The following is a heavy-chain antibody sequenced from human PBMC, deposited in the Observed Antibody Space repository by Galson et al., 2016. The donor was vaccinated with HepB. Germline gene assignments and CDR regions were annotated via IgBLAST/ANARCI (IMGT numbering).Heavy chain of an antibody. V-gene: IGHV4-39*01. CDR1: GGSISSSTYY. Sequence: ETLSLTCTVSGGSISSSTYYWGWIRQPPGKGLEWIGSIYSGSTYSNPSLNSRVPISVDTSKNQFSLKLSSVTAADTAVYYCQCLADTPMDTSDYWGQGTLVTVSS. J-gene: IGHJ4*02. CDR2: IYSGST. CDR3: QCLADTPMDTSDY. D-gene: IGHD5-18*01.